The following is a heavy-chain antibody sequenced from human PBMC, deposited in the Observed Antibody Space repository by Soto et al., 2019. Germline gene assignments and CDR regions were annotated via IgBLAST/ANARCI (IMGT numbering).Heavy chain of an antibody. V-gene: IGHV3-9*01. D-gene: IGHD4-17*01. J-gene: IGHJ6*03. CDR2: ISWNSGSI. CDR3: AKGPNGDYYYYYMDV. Sequence: GGSLRLSCAASGFTFDDYAMHWVRQAPGKGLEWVSGISWNSGSIGYADSVKGRFTISRDNAKNSLYLQMNSLRAEDTALYYCAKGPNGDYYYYYMDVWGKGTTVTVSS. CDR1: GFTFDDYA.